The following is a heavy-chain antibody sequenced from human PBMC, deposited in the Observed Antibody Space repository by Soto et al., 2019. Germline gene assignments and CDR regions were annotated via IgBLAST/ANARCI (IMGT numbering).Heavy chain of an antibody. CDR3: ARESHCGSNSCYFDH. D-gene: IGHD2-2*01. CDR1: GYTFTSYG. V-gene: IGHV1-18*01. Sequence: GASVKVSCKASGYTFTSYGVSWVRQAPGQGLEWMGWISPYSGNTNYAQNLQGRVTMTRDDSTSTVYMEVKSLRSDDTAVYYCARESHCGSNSCYFDHWGQGTPVTVSS. J-gene: IGHJ4*02. CDR2: ISPYSGNT.